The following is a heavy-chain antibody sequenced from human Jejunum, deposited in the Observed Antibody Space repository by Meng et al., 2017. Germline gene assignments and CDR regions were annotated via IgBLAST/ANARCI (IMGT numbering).Heavy chain of an antibody. V-gene: IGHV3-48*03. CDR1: GFIFNIYD. CDR3: TRRPRSYGTCATGLDLQY. J-gene: IGHJ1*01. Sequence: GESLKISCEASGFIFNIYDMNWVRQAPGKGLEWVAYINHAGTTIFYADSVKGRFTISRDNDKNSLYLQMSSLRDEDTAVYYCTRRPRSYGTCATGLDLQYWGRGTLVTVSS. CDR2: INHAGTTI. D-gene: IGHD3-16*01.